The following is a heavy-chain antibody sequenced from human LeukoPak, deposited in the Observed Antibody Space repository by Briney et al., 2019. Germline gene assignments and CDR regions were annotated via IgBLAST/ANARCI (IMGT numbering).Heavy chain of an antibody. CDR3: ARRYCSSTSCYHLDY. Sequence: SETLSLTRTVSGGSISSYYWSWIRQPPGKGLEWIGYIYYSGSTNYNPSLKSRVTISVDTSKNQFSLKLSSVTAADTAVYYCARRYCSSTSCYHLDYWGQGTLVTVSS. CDR1: GGSISSYY. D-gene: IGHD2-2*01. CDR2: IYYSGST. V-gene: IGHV4-59*01. J-gene: IGHJ4*02.